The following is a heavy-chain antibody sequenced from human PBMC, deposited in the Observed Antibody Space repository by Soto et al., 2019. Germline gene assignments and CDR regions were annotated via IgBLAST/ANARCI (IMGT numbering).Heavy chain of an antibody. Sequence: PSETLSLTCTVSGDSMSSYYWSWIRQPPGKGLEWIGYIYYSGSTTYNPSLRSRVTMSVDTSKNQFSLRLSSVTAADTAVYYCARAKSNYQTFDHWGQGSQVTVSS. CDR1: GDSMSSYY. J-gene: IGHJ4*02. D-gene: IGHD4-4*01. V-gene: IGHV4-59*01. CDR2: IYYSGST. CDR3: ARAKSNYQTFDH.